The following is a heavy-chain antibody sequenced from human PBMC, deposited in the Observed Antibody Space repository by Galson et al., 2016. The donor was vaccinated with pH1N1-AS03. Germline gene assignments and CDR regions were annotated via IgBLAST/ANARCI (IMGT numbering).Heavy chain of an antibody. D-gene: IGHD3-22*01. V-gene: IGHV1-69*06. Sequence: QSGAEVKKPGESLRISCKASEGTFSNFGISWVRQAPGQGLEWMGGFIPIFGTANVAQKFKGRVTITADNLELSSLRSDDTAGYYCARDNYYDTGAFYGHFDFWGQGTLLVVSS. CDR2: FIPIFGTA. J-gene: IGHJ4*02. CDR3: ARDNYYDTGAFYGHFDF. CDR1: EGTFSNFG.